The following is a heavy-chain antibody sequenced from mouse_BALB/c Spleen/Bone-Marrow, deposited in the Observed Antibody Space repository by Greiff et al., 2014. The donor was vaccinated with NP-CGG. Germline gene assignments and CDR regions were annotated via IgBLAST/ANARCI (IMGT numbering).Heavy chain of an antibody. Sequence: QVQLQQSGAELVKPGTSVKLSCKASGYTFTTYYMYWAKQRPGQGLEWIGEINPSNGGTNFKEKFKSKATLTVDKSSSTAYMQLSSLTSEDSAVYYCTRGRTWDFDYWGQGTTLTVSS. CDR3: TRGRTWDFDY. CDR2: INPSNGGT. J-gene: IGHJ2*01. CDR1: GYTFTTYY. V-gene: IGHV1S81*02. D-gene: IGHD4-1*01.